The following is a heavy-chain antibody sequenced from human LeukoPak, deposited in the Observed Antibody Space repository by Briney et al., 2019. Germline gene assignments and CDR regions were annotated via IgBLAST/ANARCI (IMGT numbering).Heavy chain of an antibody. CDR1: GGSISSYY. CDR2: IYTSGST. V-gene: IGHV4-4*07. Sequence: SETLSLTCTVSGGSISSYYWSWIRQPAGKGLEWIGRIYTSGSTNYNPSLKSRVTMSVDTSKNQFSLKLSSVTAADTAVYYCARDNPLTFGGVIATDDYYYYYMDVWGKGTTVTVPS. D-gene: IGHD3-16*02. J-gene: IGHJ6*03. CDR3: ARDNPLTFGGVIATDDYYYYYMDV.